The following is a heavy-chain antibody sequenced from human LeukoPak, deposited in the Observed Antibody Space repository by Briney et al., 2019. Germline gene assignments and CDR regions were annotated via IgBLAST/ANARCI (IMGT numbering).Heavy chain of an antibody. D-gene: IGHD2-21*01. J-gene: IGHJ3*01. CDR3: ARSLGGDNFDF. Sequence: ASVKVSCKASGYTFTSNGINWVRQAPGQGLEWMGWINTYNGKTNYAQRLQGRVTMTTDTSTSTAYMEVRSLRSDDTAVYYCARSLGGDNFDFWGQGTMVTVSS. V-gene: IGHV1-18*01. CDR2: INTYNGKT. CDR1: GYTFTSNG.